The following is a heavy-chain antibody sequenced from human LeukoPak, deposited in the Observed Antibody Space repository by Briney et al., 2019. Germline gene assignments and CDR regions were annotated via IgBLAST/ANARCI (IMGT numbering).Heavy chain of an antibody. Sequence: AGGSLRLSCAASGFTFSSYGMHWVRQTPGKGLEWVAFIRYDGSEKSYADSVKGRFTISRDNSKNTVHLQINSLRAEDTAVYYCAKTRNGAYDIWGQGTMVTVSS. CDR1: GFTFSSYG. V-gene: IGHV3-30*02. CDR2: IRYDGSEK. CDR3: AKTRNGAYDI. D-gene: IGHD1-1*01. J-gene: IGHJ3*02.